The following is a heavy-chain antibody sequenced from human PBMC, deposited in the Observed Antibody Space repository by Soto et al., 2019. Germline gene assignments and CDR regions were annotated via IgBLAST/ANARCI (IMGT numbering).Heavy chain of an antibody. J-gene: IGHJ4*02. V-gene: IGHV1-18*04. CDR1: GYTFTSYG. D-gene: IGHD3-16*01. CDR3: ARVRMITFEEY. Sequence: GASVKVSCKASGYTFTSYGISWVRQAPLQVLEWMGWISAYNGNTNYAQKLQGRVTMTTDTSKRTAYMELRSLRSDDKAVYYCARVRMITFEEYWGKGTRVTVSS. CDR2: ISAYNGNT.